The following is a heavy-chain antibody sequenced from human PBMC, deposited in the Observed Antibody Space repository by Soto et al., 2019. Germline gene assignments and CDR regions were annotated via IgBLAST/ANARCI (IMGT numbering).Heavy chain of an antibody. Sequence: PGGSLRLSCAASGFTFSSYGMHWVRQAPGKGLEWVAVISYDGSNKYYADSVKGRFTISRDNSKNTLYLQMNSLRAEDTAVYYCAKDLRRVRSPDYYYYGMDVWGQGTTVTVSS. CDR2: ISYDGSNK. CDR3: AKDLRRVRSPDYYYYGMDV. D-gene: IGHD2-21*01. V-gene: IGHV3-30*18. J-gene: IGHJ6*02. CDR1: GFTFSSYG.